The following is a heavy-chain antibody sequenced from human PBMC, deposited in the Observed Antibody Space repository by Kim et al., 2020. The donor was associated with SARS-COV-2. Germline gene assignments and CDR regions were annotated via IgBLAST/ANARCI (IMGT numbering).Heavy chain of an antibody. J-gene: IGHJ6*02. CDR2: SNPDGSST. V-gene: IGHV3-74*01. CDR1: GFTFSGYG. Sequence: GGSLRLSCAASGFTFSGYGMHWVRQAPGKGLGWVSRSNPDGSSTFYADSVKGRFTISRDNAKNTLYLQMNSLRAEDTAVYYCARGAYYGMDVWGQGTTVT. CDR3: ARGAYYGMDV.